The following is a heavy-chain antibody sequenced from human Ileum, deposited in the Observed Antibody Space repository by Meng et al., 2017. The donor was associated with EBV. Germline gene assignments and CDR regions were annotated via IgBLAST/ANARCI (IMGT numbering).Heavy chain of an antibody. CDR3: ARDSGYTRSWSGDY. CDR1: GYTFPRNA. D-gene: IGHD6-13*01. CDR2: ISTNTGNP. J-gene: IGHJ4*02. V-gene: IGHV7-4-1*02. Sequence: QVQLVQSGSELKKPGASVKVACKASGYTFPRNAINWVRQAPGPGLEWMGWISTNTGNPTYAQGFAGRFVFSLDTSVSTAYLQISGLKAEDTAIYYCARDSGYTRSWSGDYWGQGTLVTVSS.